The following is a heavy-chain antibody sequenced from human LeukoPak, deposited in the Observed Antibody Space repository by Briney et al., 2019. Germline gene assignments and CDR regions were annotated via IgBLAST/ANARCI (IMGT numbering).Heavy chain of an antibody. CDR3: ATDLAGSTYYFDY. Sequence: GASVTVSCKVSGYTLTELSMHWVRQAPGKGLEWMGGFDPEDGETIYAQKFQGRVTMTEDTSTDTAYMELSSLRSEDTAVYYCATDLAGSTYYFDYWGQGTLVTVSS. V-gene: IGHV1-24*01. CDR1: GYTLTELS. CDR2: FDPEDGET. J-gene: IGHJ4*02.